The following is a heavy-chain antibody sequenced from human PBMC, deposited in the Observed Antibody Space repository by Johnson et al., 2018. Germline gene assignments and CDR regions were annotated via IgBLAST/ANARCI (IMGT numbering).Heavy chain of an antibody. CDR1: GFTFSSYA. CDR2: ISGSGEST. J-gene: IGHJ6*02. CDR3: GRDKRIVVFGGGMDV. V-gene: IGHV3-21*01. Sequence: VQLVQSGGGVVQPGRSLRLSCEASGFTFSSYAMHWVRQAPGKGLEWVSAISGSGESTYYADSVKGRFTISRDNDKNSLYLQKNSLRAEDTAVYYCGRDKRIVVFGGGMDVWGQGTTVTVSS. D-gene: IGHD3-22*01.